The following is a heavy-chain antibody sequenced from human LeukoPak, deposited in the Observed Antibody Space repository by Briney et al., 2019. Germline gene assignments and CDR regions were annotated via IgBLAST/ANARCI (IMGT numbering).Heavy chain of an antibody. CDR3: ARDRVITMIVVGDAFDI. J-gene: IGHJ3*02. CDR1: GFTFSDYY. V-gene: IGHV3-11*01. D-gene: IGHD3-22*01. CDR2: ISSSGSTI. Sequence: PGGSLRLSCAASGFTFSDYYMSWIRQAPGKGLEWVSYISSSGSTIYYADSVKGRFTISRDNAKNSLYLQMNSLRAEDTAVYYCARDRVITMIVVGDAFDIWGQGTMVTVSS.